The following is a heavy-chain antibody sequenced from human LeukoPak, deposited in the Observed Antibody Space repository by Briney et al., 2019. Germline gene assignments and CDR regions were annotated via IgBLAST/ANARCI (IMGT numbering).Heavy chain of an antibody. CDR3: ARPYCSGGSCYRGWFDP. CDR2: IYYSGST. V-gene: IGHV4-39*01. Sequence: SETLSLTCTVSGGSISSSSYYWGWIRQPPGKGLEWIGSIYYSGSTYYNPSLKSRVTISVDTSKNQFSLKLSSVTAADTAVYYCARPYCSGGSCYRGWFDPWGQGTLVTVSS. D-gene: IGHD2-15*01. CDR1: GGSISSSSYY. J-gene: IGHJ5*02.